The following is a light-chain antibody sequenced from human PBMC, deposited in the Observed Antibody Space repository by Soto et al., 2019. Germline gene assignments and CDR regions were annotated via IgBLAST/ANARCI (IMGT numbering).Light chain of an antibody. J-gene: IGKJ4*01. CDR3: QQYNDWPLT. CDR2: GAS. V-gene: IGKV3D-15*01. Sequence: EIVLTQSPATLSVSPGERVTLSCRASQSVSDNLAWYQQKPGQAPRRLIYGASIRATDIPARFSGSGSGTEVSLTISSLQSEDFAVYYCQQYNDWPLTFGGGTKVEIK. CDR1: QSVSDN.